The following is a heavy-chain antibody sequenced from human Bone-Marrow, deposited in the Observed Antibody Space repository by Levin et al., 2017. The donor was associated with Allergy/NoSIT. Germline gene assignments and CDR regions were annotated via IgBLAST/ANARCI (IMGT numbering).Heavy chain of an antibody. CDR1: GFPFSDYY. D-gene: IGHD2-2*01. Sequence: LSLTCAASGFPFSDYYMSWIRQAPGKGLEWVSYISSSGSTIYYADSVKGRFTISRDNAKNSLYLQMNSLRAEDPAVYYCAWDAYSSSSGCYQGDHYYYYGMDVWGQGTTVTVSS. V-gene: IGHV3-11*01. CDR2: ISSSGSTI. J-gene: IGHJ6*02. CDR3: AWDAYSSSSGCYQGDHYYYYGMDV.